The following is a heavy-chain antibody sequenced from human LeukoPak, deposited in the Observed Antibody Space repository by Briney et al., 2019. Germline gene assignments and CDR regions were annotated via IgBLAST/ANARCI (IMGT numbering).Heavy chain of an antibody. CDR1: GFTFSSYG. Sequence: GGSLRLSCAASGFTFSSYGMHWVRQAPGEGLEWVAVISYDGSNKYYADSVKGRFTISRDNSKNTLYLQMNSLRAEDTAVYYCARKSSGYAEYFQHWGQGTLVTVSS. V-gene: IGHV3-30*03. CDR3: ARKSSGYAEYFQH. J-gene: IGHJ1*01. D-gene: IGHD3-22*01. CDR2: ISYDGSNK.